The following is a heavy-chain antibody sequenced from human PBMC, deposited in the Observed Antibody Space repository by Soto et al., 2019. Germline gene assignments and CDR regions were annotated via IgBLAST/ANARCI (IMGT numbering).Heavy chain of an antibody. Sequence: GGSLRLSCAASGFTFSAYNMNWVRQPPGKGLEWVSSITSSSSSIYYADSLKGRFAISRDNAKNSLYLQMNSLRAEDTAVYYCASHYGDHGGFDPWGQGALVAGS. CDR3: ASHYGDHGGFDP. D-gene: IGHD4-17*01. CDR1: GFTFSAYN. CDR2: ITSSSSSI. J-gene: IGHJ5*02. V-gene: IGHV3-21*06.